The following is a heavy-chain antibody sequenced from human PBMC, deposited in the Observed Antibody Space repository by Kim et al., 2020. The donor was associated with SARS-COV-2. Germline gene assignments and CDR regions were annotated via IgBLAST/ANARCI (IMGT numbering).Heavy chain of an antibody. Sequence: SETLSLTCTVSGGSISSGGYYWSWIRQHPGKGLEWIGYIYYSGSTYYNPSLKSRVTISVDTSKNQFSLKLSSVTAADTAVYYCARGNSGYDLMNWYFDLWGRGTLVTVSS. CDR2: IYYSGST. V-gene: IGHV4-31*03. CDR1: GGSISSGGYY. J-gene: IGHJ2*01. D-gene: IGHD5-12*01. CDR3: ARGNSGYDLMNWYFDL.